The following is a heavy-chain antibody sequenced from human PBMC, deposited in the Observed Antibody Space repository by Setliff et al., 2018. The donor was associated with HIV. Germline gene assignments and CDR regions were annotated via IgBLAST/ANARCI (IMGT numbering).Heavy chain of an antibody. CDR1: GGSISSYY. D-gene: IGHD4-17*01. J-gene: IGHJ4*02. Sequence: SETLSLTCTVSGGSISSYYWSWIRQPPGEGLEWIGYIYTSGSTNYNPSLKSRVTISLDTSKYQFSLKLTSVTAADAAVYYCARLRGDYYYFDYWGQGTRGTVSS. V-gene: IGHV4-4*09. CDR2: IYTSGST. CDR3: ARLRGDYYYFDY.